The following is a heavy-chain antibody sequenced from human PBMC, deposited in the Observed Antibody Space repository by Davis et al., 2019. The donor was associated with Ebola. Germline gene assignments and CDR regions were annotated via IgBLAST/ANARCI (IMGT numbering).Heavy chain of an antibody. V-gene: IGHV1-46*01. CDR1: GYTFTSYY. CDR3: ARSVTMIVVVTHFDY. D-gene: IGHD3-22*01. Sequence: ASVKVSCKASGYTFTSYYMHWVRQAPGQGLEWMGIINPSGGSTSYAQKFQGRVTMTRDTSTSTAYMELRSLRSDDTAVYYCARSVTMIVVVTHFDYWGQGTLVTVSS. CDR2: INPSGGST. J-gene: IGHJ4*02.